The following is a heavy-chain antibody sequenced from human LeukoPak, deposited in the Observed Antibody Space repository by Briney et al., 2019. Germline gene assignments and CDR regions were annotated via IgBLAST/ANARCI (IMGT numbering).Heavy chain of an antibody. CDR1: GGSISRGECY. CDR3: ATEGYSSSPTPFDH. V-gene: IGHV4-30-4*01. Sequence: SETLCLTCTVSGGSISRGECYWRWLRHPPRKSLKWIGYIYYSGSTHYNPSLKSRVTISVDTSKNQFSLRLSSVTAADTAVYYCATEGYSSSPTPFDHWGQGALVTVSS. CDR2: IYYSGST. D-gene: IGHD6-13*01. J-gene: IGHJ4*02.